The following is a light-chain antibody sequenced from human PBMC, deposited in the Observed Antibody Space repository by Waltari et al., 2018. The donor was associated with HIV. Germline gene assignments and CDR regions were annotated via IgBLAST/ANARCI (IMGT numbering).Light chain of an antibody. J-gene: IGLJ1*01. CDR1: SGGIASNS. Sequence: NFILTQPHSVSESPGKTVTISCARSSGGIASNSVQWYQQRPGRAPTPVIYEDNQRPPGVPDRFSGSIDSSSNSASLTIYDLKTEDEADDYCQSYDSTNPCIFGTGTRVTVL. CDR2: EDN. V-gene: IGLV6-57*03. CDR3: QSYDSTNPCI.